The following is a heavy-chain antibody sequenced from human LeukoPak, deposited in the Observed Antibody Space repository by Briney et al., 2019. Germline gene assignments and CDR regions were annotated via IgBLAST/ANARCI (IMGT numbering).Heavy chain of an antibody. V-gene: IGHV3-74*01. CDR2: INSDGSGT. D-gene: IGHD2-15*01. J-gene: IGHJ4*02. CDR1: GFTISNYW. Sequence: PGGSLRLSCAASGFTISNYWMTWVRLAPGKGLVWVARINSDGSGTTYADSVKGRFTISRDNAKNTLFLQMNSLRAEDTAVYFCAREDGYCSGGNCYSYFDSWGQGTLVTVSS. CDR3: AREDGYCSGGNCYSYFDS.